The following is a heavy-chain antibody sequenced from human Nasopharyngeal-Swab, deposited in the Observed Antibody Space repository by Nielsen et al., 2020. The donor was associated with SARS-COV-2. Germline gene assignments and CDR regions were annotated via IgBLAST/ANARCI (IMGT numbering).Heavy chain of an antibody. CDR3: VRDTPAMFAY. CDR1: GFIVGSNY. V-gene: IGHV3-21*01. CDR2: ISSTGDYI. Sequence: GESLKISCAVSGFIVGSNYMDWVRQAPGKGLEWVSAISSTGDYIYYAASVKGRFTISRDNAKNSLYLQMNSLRAEDAAVYYCVRDTPAMFAYRGQGTLVTVSA. J-gene: IGHJ4*02.